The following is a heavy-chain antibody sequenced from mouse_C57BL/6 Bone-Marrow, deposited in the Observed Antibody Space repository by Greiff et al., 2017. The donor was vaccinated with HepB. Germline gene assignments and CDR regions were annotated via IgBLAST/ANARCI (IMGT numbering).Heavy chain of an antibody. CDR1: GFTFSDYY. V-gene: IGHV5-16*01. J-gene: IGHJ2*01. Sequence: EVKLVESGGGLVKPGGSLKLSCAASGFTFSDYYMAWVRQVPEKGLEWVANINYDGSSTYYLDSLKSRFIISRDNAKNILYLQMSSLKSEDTATYYCARDGGYYFDYWGQGTTLTVSS. CDR2: INYDGSST. CDR3: ARDGGYYFDY.